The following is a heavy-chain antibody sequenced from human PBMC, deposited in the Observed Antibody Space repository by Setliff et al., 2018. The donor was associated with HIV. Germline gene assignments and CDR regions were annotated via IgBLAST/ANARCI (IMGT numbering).Heavy chain of an antibody. CDR1: GDSISSGSYC. J-gene: IGHJ4*02. Sequence: ASETLSLTCPVSGDSISSGSYCWSWIRQPAGKGLEWIGHIYTSGSTNYNPSLKSRVTISVDTSKNQFSLKLSSVTAADMAVYYCARGRDYGDFDYWGQGTLVTVSS. D-gene: IGHD4-17*01. V-gene: IGHV4-61*09. CDR2: IYTSGST. CDR3: ARGRDYGDFDY.